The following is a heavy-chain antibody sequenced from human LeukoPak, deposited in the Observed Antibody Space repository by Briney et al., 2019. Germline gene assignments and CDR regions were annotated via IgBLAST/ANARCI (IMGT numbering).Heavy chain of an antibody. Sequence: GGSLRLSCAASGFPFGYSNMNWVRQAPGKGLEWVSSIRSSSTYIYYADSVKGRFTVSRDDAKNSLYLQMNSLRADDTAVYYCARDGGYYYMDVWGKGTTVTVSS. D-gene: IGHD3-16*01. CDR3: ARDGGYYYMDV. V-gene: IGHV3-21*01. J-gene: IGHJ6*03. CDR2: IRSSSTYI. CDR1: GFPFGYSN.